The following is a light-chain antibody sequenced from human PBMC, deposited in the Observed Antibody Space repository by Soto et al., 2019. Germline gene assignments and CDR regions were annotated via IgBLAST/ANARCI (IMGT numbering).Light chain of an antibody. CDR2: DVS. CDR1: SSDVGGYNY. V-gene: IGLV2-11*01. J-gene: IGLJ1*01. CDR3: CSYAGSPSYV. Sequence: QSALTQPRSVSGSPGQSVTISCTGTSSDVGGYNYVSWYQQHPGKAPKVMIYDVSERPSGVPDRFSGSKSGNTASLTISGLQAEDEADYNCCSYAGSPSYVLGTGTKLTVL.